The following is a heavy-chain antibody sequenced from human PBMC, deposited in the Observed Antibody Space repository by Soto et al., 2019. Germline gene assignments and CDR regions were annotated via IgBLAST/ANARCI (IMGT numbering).Heavy chain of an antibody. CDR1: GDSVSTNSAT. J-gene: IGHJ6*02. CDR2: TYYRSKWYN. Sequence: PSQTLSLTCAISGDSVSTNSATWDWIRQSPSRGLEWLGRTYYRSKWYNDYAVSVKGRITINPDTSNNQFSLQLNSVTPDDTAVYYCARQIVVPSDIPLYYYYGMDVWGQRTTVIVSS. D-gene: IGHD2-2*01. V-gene: IGHV6-1*01. CDR3: ARQIVVPSDIPLYYYYGMDV.